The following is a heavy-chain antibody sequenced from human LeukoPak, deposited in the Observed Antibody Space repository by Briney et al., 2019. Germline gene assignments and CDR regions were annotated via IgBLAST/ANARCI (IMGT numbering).Heavy chain of an antibody. Sequence: PSQTPSLTCAVSGGSISSGGYSWSWIRQPPGKGLEWIGYIYHSGSTYYNPSLKSRVTISVDRSKNQFSLKLSSVTAADTAVYYCARGGTIFGVAGDWFDPWGQGTLVTVSS. D-gene: IGHD3-3*01. J-gene: IGHJ5*02. V-gene: IGHV4-30-2*01. CDR2: IYHSGST. CDR3: ARGGTIFGVAGDWFDP. CDR1: GGSISSGGYS.